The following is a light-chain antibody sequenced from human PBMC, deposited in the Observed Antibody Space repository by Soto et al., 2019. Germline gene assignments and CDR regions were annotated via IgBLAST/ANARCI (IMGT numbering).Light chain of an antibody. CDR1: TSNIGAGYD. V-gene: IGLV1-40*01. Sequence: QSVLTQPPSVSGAPGQRVTISCTGSTSNIGAGYDVHWYQQVPATAPKLLIYGDGKRPSGVPDRFSNSKSATSASLAITGLQAEDEADYYCQSYDTSLSTLVFGGGTKLTVL. J-gene: IGLJ3*02. CDR2: GDG. CDR3: QSYDTSLSTLV.